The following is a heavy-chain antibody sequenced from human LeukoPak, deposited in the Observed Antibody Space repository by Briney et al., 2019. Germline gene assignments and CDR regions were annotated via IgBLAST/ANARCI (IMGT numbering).Heavy chain of an antibody. CDR1: GGSISSYY. J-gene: IGHJ5*02. D-gene: IGHD3-3*01. CDR3: ARTYYDFWSGYYTSWFDP. CDR2: IYYSGST. Sequence: SETLSLTCTVSGGSISSYYWSWIRQPPGKGLEWIGYIYYSGSTNYNPSLKSRVTISVDTSKNQFSLKLSFVTAADTAVYYCARTYYDFWSGYYTSWFDPWGQGTLVTVPS. V-gene: IGHV4-59*08.